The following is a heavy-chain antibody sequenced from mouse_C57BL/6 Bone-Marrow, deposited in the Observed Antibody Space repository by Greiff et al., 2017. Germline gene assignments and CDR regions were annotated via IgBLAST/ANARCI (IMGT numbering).Heavy chain of an antibody. D-gene: IGHD1-1*01. J-gene: IGHJ4*01. CDR3: ARHTYYSGSSYPYYAMDY. V-gene: IGHV5-12*01. Sequence: EVKLVESGGGLVQPGGSLKLSCAASGFTFSDYYMYWVRQTPEKRLEWVAYISNGGGSTYYPDTVKGRFTISRDNAKNTLYMQMSRLKSEDTAMYYCARHTYYSGSSYPYYAMDYWGQGTSVTVSS. CDR1: GFTFSDYY. CDR2: ISNGGGST.